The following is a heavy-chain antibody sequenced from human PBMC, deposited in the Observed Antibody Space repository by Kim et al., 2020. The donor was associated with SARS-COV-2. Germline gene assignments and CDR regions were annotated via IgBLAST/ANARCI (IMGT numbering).Heavy chain of an antibody. CDR3: AKDDGSYYVPSVFDY. CDR1: GFTFSSYA. CDR2: IYSGGSST. D-gene: IGHD1-26*01. Sequence: GGSLRLSCAASGFTFSSYAMSWVRQAPGKGLEWVSVIYSGGSSTYYADSVKGRFTISRDNSKNTLYLQMNSLRAEDTAVYYCAKDDGSYYVPSVFDYWGQGTLVTVSS. V-gene: IGHV3-23*03. J-gene: IGHJ4*02.